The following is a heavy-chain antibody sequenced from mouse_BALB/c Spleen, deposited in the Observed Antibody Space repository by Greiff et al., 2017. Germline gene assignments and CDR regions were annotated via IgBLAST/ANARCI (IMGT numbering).Heavy chain of an antibody. V-gene: IGHV5-9-4*01. J-gene: IGHJ4*01. CDR3: AREGLGGAMDY. Sequence: EVKLQESGGGLVKPGGSLKLSCAASGFTFSSYAMSWVRQSPEKRLEWVAEISSGGSYTYYPDTVTGRFTISRDNAKNTRYLEMSSLRSEDTAMYYCAREGLGGAMDYWGQGTSVTVAS. D-gene: IGHD4-1*01. CDR1: GFTFSSYA. CDR2: ISSGGSYT.